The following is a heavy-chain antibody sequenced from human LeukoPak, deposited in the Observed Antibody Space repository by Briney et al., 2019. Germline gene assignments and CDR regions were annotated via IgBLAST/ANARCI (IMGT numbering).Heavy chain of an antibody. CDR3: AKRNTMIRGGPCFDH. D-gene: IGHD3-10*01. CDR2: IFGTGDTT. Sequence: GSLRLSCAASGFTFSSYGMSWVRQAPGKGLEWVSIIFGTGDTTYYADSVKGRFTVSRDNSKNTLYLQMNDLRPEDTAKYYCAKRNTMIRGGPCFDHWGQGLLVTVSS. CDR1: GFTFSSYG. V-gene: IGHV3-23*01. J-gene: IGHJ4*02.